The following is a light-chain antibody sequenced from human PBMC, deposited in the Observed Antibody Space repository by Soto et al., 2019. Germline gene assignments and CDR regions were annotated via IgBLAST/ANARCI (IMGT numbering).Light chain of an antibody. V-gene: IGKV1-39*01. CDR1: QNIYNY. CDR3: EQTYSTPVT. CDR2: AAS. J-gene: IGKJ5*01. Sequence: DIQMTQSPSSLSASVGDRVTVTCRTSQNIYNYLNWYQQKPGKAPKLLIYAASSVQSGVPLRFSGSGSGTDFTLTISSLQPEDFAPYSCEQTYSTPVTFGQGTRLEVK.